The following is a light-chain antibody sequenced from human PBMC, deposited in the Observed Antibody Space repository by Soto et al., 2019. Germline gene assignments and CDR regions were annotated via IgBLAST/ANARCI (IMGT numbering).Light chain of an antibody. Sequence: QMTQSPSSLSASVGDRVLITCQASQDINNYLNWYQQKPGKAPKLLIYDASGLETGVPSRFSGSGSGTDFTFTISSLQPEDIATYYCQQYDNLPTFGQGTRLEIK. CDR1: QDINNY. J-gene: IGKJ5*01. V-gene: IGKV1-33*01. CDR3: QQYDNLPT. CDR2: DAS.